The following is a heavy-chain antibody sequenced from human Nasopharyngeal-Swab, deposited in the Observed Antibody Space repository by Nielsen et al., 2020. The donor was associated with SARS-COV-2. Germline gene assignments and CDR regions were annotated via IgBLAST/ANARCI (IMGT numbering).Heavy chain of an antibody. CDR1: GFTFSSYA. J-gene: IGHJ6*02. CDR2: INWNSDR. D-gene: IGHD3-3*02. CDR3: AKEINSFDYYYYTMDV. V-gene: IGHV3-9*01. Sequence: GGSLRLSCAASGFTFSSYAMSWVRQAPGKGLEWVSSINWNSDRVYADSVRGRFTISRDNAKNSLYLQMNSLRPEDTALYYCAKEINSFDYYYYTMDVWGQGTTVTVSS.